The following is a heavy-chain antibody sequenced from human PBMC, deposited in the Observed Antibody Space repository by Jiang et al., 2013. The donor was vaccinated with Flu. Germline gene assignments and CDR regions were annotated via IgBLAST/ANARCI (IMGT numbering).Heavy chain of an antibody. J-gene: IGHJ4*02. Sequence: EWIGYIYYSGSTNYNPSSKSRVTISVDTSKNQFSLKLSSVTAADTAVYYCASGLAPGDDTYYYDSSGYYVGPFFDYWGQGTLVTVSS. CDR3: ASGLAPGDDTYYYDSSGYYVGPFFDY. D-gene: IGHD3-22*01. V-gene: IGHV4-59*09. CDR2: IYYSGST.